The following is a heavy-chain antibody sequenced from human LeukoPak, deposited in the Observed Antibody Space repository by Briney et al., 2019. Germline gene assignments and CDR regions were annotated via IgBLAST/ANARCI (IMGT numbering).Heavy chain of an antibody. CDR1: GFTFSSYA. Sequence: GGSLRHSCAASGFTFSSYAMSWVRQAPGKGLEWVSAISGSGGSTYYADPVHGRFSNPRDNSKNTLYLQMNSLRGEDTAVDYCARFYYNSSRGAYWGRGTLVTVSS. V-gene: IGHV3-23*01. D-gene: IGHD2-8*01. CDR2: ISGSGGST. CDR3: ARFYYNSSRGAY. J-gene: IGHJ4*02.